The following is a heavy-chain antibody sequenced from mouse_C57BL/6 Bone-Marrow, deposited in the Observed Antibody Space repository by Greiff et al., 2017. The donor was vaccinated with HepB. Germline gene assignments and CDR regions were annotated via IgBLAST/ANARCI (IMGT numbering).Heavy chain of an antibody. CDR2: IRNKANGYTT. D-gene: IGHD1-1*01. Sequence: EVKLVESGGGLVQPGGSLSLSCAASGFTFTAYYMSWVRQPPGKALEWLGFIRNKANGYTTEYSASVKVRFTISRDNSQSILYLQMNALRAEDSATYYCARYNGSSYGGFFDYWGQGTTLTVSS. V-gene: IGHV7-3*01. CDR1: GFTFTAYY. J-gene: IGHJ2*01. CDR3: ARYNGSSYGGFFDY.